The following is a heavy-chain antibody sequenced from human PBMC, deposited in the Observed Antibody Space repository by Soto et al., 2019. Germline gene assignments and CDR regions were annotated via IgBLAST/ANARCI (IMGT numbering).Heavy chain of an antibody. CDR2: IYPGDSDT. CDR3: ARNRLRQYYYGMDV. J-gene: IGHJ6*02. D-gene: IGHD3-10*01. V-gene: IGHV5-51*01. CDR1: GYSFANYW. Sequence: PGESLKISCDGSGYSFANYWIALVLQMPGKGLDWVGVIYPGDSDTRYSPSFRGQVTISADKSISHVYLQWSSLKASDTAMYYCARNRLRQYYYGMDVWGQGTTVTVSS.